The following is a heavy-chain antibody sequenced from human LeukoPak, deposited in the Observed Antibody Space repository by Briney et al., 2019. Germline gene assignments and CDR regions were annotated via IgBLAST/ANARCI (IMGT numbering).Heavy chain of an antibody. Sequence: SETLSLTCTVSGASVSSGSHSWGWVRQAPGKGLEWIVTTFYHTGNSYYNPSLKSRLTVSVDTSKNQFSLKLTSVTAADTAVYYCTRHPRIIAGNPYFDYWGQGTVVTVSS. J-gene: IGHJ4*02. D-gene: IGHD6-13*01. CDR1: GASVSSGSHS. V-gene: IGHV4-39*01. CDR2: TFYHTGNS. CDR3: TRHPRIIAGNPYFDY.